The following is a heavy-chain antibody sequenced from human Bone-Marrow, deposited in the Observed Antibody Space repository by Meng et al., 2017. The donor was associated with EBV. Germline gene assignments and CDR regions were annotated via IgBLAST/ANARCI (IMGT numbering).Heavy chain of an antibody. CDR1: GYTFTSYG. Sequence: QVKRVQSGAEGKKPGASVKVSCKASGYTFTSYGISWVRQAPGQGLEWMGWISAYNGNTNYAQKLQGRVTMTTDTSTSTAYMELRSLRSDDTAVYYCARINCSGGSCYSPLWYWGQGTLVTVSS. V-gene: IGHV1-18*01. CDR2: ISAYNGNT. CDR3: ARINCSGGSCYSPLWY. J-gene: IGHJ4*02. D-gene: IGHD2-15*01.